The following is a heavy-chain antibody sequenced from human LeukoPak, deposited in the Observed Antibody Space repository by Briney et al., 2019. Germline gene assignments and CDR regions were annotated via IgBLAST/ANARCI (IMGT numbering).Heavy chain of an antibody. D-gene: IGHD6-19*01. V-gene: IGHV3-23*01. CDR1: GFTFSSYA. Sequence: GGSLRLSCAASGFTFSSYAMSWVRQAPGKGLEWASAISGSGGSTYYADSVKGRFTISRDNSKNTLYLQMNSLRAEDTAVYYCARAYSSGLIDYWGQGTLVTVSS. CDR3: ARAYSSGLIDY. CDR2: ISGSGGST. J-gene: IGHJ4*02.